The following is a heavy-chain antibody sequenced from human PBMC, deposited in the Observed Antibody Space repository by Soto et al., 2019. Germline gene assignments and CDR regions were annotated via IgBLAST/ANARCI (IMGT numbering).Heavy chain of an antibody. CDR2: ISANGQGI. Sequence: EVQLLESGGGLVQPGGSLRLSCTASGFTFTYYAFSWVRQAPGKGLEWVSAISANGQGIYYGDSVRGRFTISRDNSKNPVFMHMDSLRAEDTAVYYCARDRDYPRDQFHYWGQGTLVTVSS. V-gene: IGHV3-23*01. CDR3: ARDRDYPRDQFHY. J-gene: IGHJ4*02. CDR1: GFTFTYYA. D-gene: IGHD2-2*01.